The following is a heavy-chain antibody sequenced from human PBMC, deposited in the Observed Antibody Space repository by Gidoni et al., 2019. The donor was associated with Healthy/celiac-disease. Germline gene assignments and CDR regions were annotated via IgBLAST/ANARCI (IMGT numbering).Heavy chain of an antibody. CDR3: ARGDYGGRGKLGY. CDR1: GGSFSGYY. CDR2: INHSGST. D-gene: IGHD4-17*01. V-gene: IGHV4-34*01. J-gene: IGHJ4*02. Sequence: QVQLQQWGAGLLKPSETLSLTCAVYGGSFSGYYWSWIRQPPGKGLEWIGEINHSGSTNYNPSLKSRVTISVDTSKNQFSLKLSSVTAADTAVYYCARGDYGGRGKLGYWGQGTLVTVSS.